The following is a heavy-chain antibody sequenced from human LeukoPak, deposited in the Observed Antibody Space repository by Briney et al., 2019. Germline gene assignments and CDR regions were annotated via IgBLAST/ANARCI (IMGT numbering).Heavy chain of an antibody. V-gene: IGHV4-34*01. CDR3: ARLYGSGSYYNY. CDR2: INHSGST. CDR1: GGSFSGYY. J-gene: IGHJ4*02. D-gene: IGHD3-10*01. Sequence: SDTLSLTCTVYGGSFSGYYWSWIRQPPGKGLEWIGEINHSGSTSYNPSLKSRVTISVDTSKNQFSLKLSSVTAADTAVYYCARLYGSGSYYNYWGQGTLVTVSS.